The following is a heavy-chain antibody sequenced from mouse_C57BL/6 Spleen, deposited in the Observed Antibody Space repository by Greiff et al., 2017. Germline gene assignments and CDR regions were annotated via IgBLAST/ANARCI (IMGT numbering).Heavy chain of an antibody. D-gene: IGHD2-1*01. CDR1: GYTLTGHW. Sequence: QVQPQQSGAEPMKPGALVKLFRKATGYTLTGHWIERVKPRPGHGREWIGEILPGSGSTYYKEKFKGKATFTADTSSNTAYMQLSSLTTEDSAIDYCARKGGNYFFDYWGQGTTLTVSS. CDR3: ARKGGNYFFDY. CDR2: ILPGSGST. V-gene: IGHV1-9*01. J-gene: IGHJ2*01.